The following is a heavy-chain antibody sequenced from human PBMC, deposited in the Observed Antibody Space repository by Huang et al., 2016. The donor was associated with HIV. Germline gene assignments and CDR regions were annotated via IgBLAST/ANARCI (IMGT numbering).Heavy chain of an antibody. V-gene: IGHV1-69*01. CDR2: IIPTLGTA. Sequence: QVQLVQSGAEVKKHGSSVKVSCKASGGSFRNFAIGWVRQAPGQGLAWMGGIIPTLGTANYAQKFQGRVTMIADESTSTAYMELSSLRSEDTAVYYCATVDYYDTSGPQRGYFDNWGQGTLVTVSS. CDR3: ATVDYYDTSGPQRGYFDN. CDR1: GGSFRNFA. J-gene: IGHJ4*02. D-gene: IGHD3-22*01.